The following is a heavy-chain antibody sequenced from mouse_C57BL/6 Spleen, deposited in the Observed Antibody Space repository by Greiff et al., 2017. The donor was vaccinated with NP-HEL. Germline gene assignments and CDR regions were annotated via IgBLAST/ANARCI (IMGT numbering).Heavy chain of an antibody. V-gene: IGHV2-6*01. CDR1: GFSLTSYG. CDR3: ASLRGWFAY. D-gene: IGHD1-1*01. CDR2: IWGVGST. Sequence: VKLMESGPGLVAPSQSLSITCTVSGFSLTSYGVDWVRQSPGKGLEWLGVIWGVGSTNYNSDLNSRLGISKDNSKSQFFLTMNSLQTDDTAMCYCASLRGWFAYWGQGTLVTVSA. J-gene: IGHJ3*01.